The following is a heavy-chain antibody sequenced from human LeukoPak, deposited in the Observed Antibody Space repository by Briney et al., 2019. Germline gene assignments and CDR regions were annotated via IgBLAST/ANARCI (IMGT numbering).Heavy chain of an antibody. CDR3: ARVNINNWHSCDY. CDR2: IYHSGSP. V-gene: IGHV4-4*02. J-gene: IGHJ4*02. D-gene: IGHD1-1*01. CDR1: SGSISSNNW. Sequence: SETLSLTCAVTSGSISSNNWWGWVRQPPGKGLEWIGEIYHSGSPNYNPSLKSRVTISVDKSRNHFSLNLSSVTAADTAVYYCARVNINNWHSCDYWGQGTLVTVSS.